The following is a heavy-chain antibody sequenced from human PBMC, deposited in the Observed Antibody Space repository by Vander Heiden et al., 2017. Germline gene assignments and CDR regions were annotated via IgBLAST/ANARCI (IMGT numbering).Heavy chain of an antibody. V-gene: IGHV1-69*01. D-gene: IGHD3-3*01. CDR1: GGTFSSYA. Sequence: QVQLVQSGAEVKKPGSSVKVSCKASGGTFSSYAISWVRQAPGQGLEWMGGIIPIFGTANYAQKFQGRVTITADESTSTAYMELSSLRSEDTAVYYCARGGRVLRFLEWLPPGAPYYYYGMDVWGQGTTVTVSS. J-gene: IGHJ6*02. CDR2: IIPIFGTA. CDR3: ARGGRVLRFLEWLPPGAPYYYYGMDV.